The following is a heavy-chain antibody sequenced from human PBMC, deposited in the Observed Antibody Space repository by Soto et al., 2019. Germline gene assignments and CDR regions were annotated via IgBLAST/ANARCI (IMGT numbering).Heavy chain of an antibody. Sequence: PSETLSLTCAVSGGSISSGGYSWSWIRQPPGKGLEWIGYIYHSGSTYYNPSLKSRVTISVDRSKNQFSLKLSSVTAADTAVYYCARVNYYDSSGYYFDYWGQGTLVTVSS. J-gene: IGHJ4*02. CDR2: IYHSGST. CDR1: GGSISSGGYS. D-gene: IGHD3-22*01. V-gene: IGHV4-30-2*01. CDR3: ARVNYYDSSGYYFDY.